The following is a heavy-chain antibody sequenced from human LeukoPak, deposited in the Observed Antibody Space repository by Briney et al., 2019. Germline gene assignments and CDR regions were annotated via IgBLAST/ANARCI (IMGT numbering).Heavy chain of an antibody. J-gene: IGHJ4*02. CDR2: ISAYNGNT. CDR3: AILRGVVPRGY. Sequence: GASVKVSFKASGYTFTSYGISWVRQAPGQGLEWMGWISAYNGNTNYAQKPQGRVTMTTDTSTSTAYMELRSLRSDDTAVYYCAILRGVVPRGYWGQGTLVTVSS. D-gene: IGHD3-3*01. V-gene: IGHV1-18*01. CDR1: GYTFTSYG.